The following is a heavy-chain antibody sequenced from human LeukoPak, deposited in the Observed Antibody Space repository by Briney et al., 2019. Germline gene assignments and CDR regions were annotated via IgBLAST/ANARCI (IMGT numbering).Heavy chain of an antibody. Sequence: GSLRLSCAASGFTFSDYYMSWIRQAPGKGLEWVSYISSSGSTIYYADSVKGRFTISRDNAKNTLYLQMNSLSAEDTAVYYCARGYCTNGVCYTSAFDIWGQGTMVTVSS. CDR3: ARGYCTNGVCYTSAFDI. V-gene: IGHV3-11*04. J-gene: IGHJ3*02. CDR2: ISSSGSTI. CDR1: GFTFSDYY. D-gene: IGHD2-8*01.